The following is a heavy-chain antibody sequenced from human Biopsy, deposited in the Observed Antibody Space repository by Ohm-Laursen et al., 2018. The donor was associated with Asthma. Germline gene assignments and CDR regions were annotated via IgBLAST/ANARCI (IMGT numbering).Heavy chain of an antibody. V-gene: IGHV3-53*01. D-gene: IGHD3-22*01. CDR3: ARGDSSNWSHYYFDY. CDR1: GFAVSRDH. J-gene: IGHJ4*02. Sequence: SLRLSCTASGFAVSRDHMFWVRQAPGKGLEWAPVIYSGGTSHTADSVRGRFTISRDFSKNTLHLQMHSLRVEDTAVYYCARGDSSNWSHYYFDYWGQGTLVTVSS. CDR2: IYSGGTS.